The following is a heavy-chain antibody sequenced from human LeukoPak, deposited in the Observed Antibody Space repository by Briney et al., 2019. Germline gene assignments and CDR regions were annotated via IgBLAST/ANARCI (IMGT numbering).Heavy chain of an antibody. V-gene: IGHV1-2*02. J-gene: IGHJ4*02. CDR3: ARTIGGSRDFDY. D-gene: IGHD1-26*01. Sequence: ASVKVSCKASGYTFTGYYMHWVRQAPGQGLEWMGWINPNSGGTNYAQKFQGRVTMTRDTSISTAYMELSSLRSEDTAVYYCARTIGGSRDFDYWGQGTLVTVSS. CDR2: INPNSGGT. CDR1: GYTFTGYY.